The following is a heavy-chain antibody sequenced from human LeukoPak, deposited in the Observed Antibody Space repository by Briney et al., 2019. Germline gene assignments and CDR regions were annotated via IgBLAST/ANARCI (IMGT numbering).Heavy chain of an antibody. V-gene: IGHV3-30*04. J-gene: IGHJ4*02. CDR2: ISYDGSNK. CDR3: ARDSGIAVAGLFDY. Sequence: GRSLRLSCAASGFTFSSSAMHWVRQAPGKGLEWVAVISYDGSNKYYADSVKGRFTISRDNSKNTLYLQMNSLRAEDTAVYYCARDSGIAVAGLFDYWGQGTLVTVSS. D-gene: IGHD6-19*01. CDR1: GFTFSSSA.